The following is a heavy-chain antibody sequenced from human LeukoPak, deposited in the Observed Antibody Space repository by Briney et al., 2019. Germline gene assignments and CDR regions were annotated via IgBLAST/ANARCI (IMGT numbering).Heavy chain of an antibody. CDR1: VLTFSNAW. J-gene: IGHJ3*02. V-gene: IGHV3-15*01. CDR2: IKSKTDGGTT. CDR3: TTGWSGYYAFDI. D-gene: IGHD3-3*01. Sequence: PGGSLRLSCAASVLTFSNAWMSWVRQAPGKGLEWVGRIKSKTDGGTTDYAAPVKGRFTISRDDSKNTLYLQMNSLKTEDTAVYYCTTGWSGYYAFDIWGQGTMVTVSS.